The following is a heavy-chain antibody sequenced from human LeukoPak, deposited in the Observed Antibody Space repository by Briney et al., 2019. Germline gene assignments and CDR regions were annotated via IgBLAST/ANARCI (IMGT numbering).Heavy chain of an antibody. V-gene: IGHV3-23*01. CDR1: GFTFGTYA. Sequence: GGSLRLSCAASGFTFGTYAMSWVRRAPGKGLEWVSSISGSGVSTFYADSVKGRFTISRDNSKNTLYLQMHSLRGEDTAMYYCARTVGVNFFDYWGQGTLVTVSS. D-gene: IGHD1-14*01. J-gene: IGHJ4*02. CDR2: ISGSGVST. CDR3: ARTVGVNFFDY.